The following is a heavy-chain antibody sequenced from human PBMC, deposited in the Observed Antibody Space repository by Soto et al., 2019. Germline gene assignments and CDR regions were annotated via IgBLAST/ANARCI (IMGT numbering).Heavy chain of an antibody. CDR2: IHTTGST. J-gene: IGHJ4*02. CDR3: ARGWDAGY. D-gene: IGHD6-19*01. V-gene: IGHV4-61*01. Sequence: QVQLQESGPGLVKTSETLSVTCTVSGGSVSNGNYYWSWIRQPPGKGLEWIGYIHTTGSTNYNPSLKSRVPISADRSRNQFSLKVNSVTAADTAVYYCARGWDAGYWGQGTLVTVSS. CDR1: GGSVSNGNYY.